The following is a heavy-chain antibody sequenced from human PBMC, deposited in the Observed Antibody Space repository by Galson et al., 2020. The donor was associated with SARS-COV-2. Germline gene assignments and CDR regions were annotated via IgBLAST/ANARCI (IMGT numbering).Heavy chain of an antibody. CDR3: ARGMDDSIVYDYYSGMDV. D-gene: IGHD1-1*01. CDR1: GGSIRSHY. V-gene: IGHV4-59*11. J-gene: IGHJ6*02. CDR2: IYYSGGT. Sequence: SQTLSLTCAVSGGSIRSHYWSWIRQPPGKGLEWIGHIYYSGGTNYNPSLESRVTISVDTSKNHFSLKVKSVTAADTAVYYCARGMDDSIVYDYYSGMDVWGQGTTVTVSS.